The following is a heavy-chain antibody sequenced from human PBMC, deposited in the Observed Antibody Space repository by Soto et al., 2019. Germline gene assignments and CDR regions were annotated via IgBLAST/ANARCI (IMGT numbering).Heavy chain of an antibody. CDR2: IYSGGNT. V-gene: IGHV3-53*01. D-gene: IGHD1-26*01. J-gene: IGHJ4*02. CDR3: ARASGSRLFDY. Sequence: PGGSLRLSCAASGFTVSSEYMSWVRQAPGKGLEWVSVIYSGGNTYYADSVKGRFTISRDTSKNTLHLQMNSLRAEDTAVYYCARASGSRLFDYWGQGALVTVSS. CDR1: GFTVSSEY.